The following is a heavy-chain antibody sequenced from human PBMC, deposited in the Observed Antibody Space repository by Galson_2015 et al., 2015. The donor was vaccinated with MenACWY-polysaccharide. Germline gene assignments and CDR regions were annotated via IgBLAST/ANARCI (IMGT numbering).Heavy chain of an antibody. Sequence: LRLSCAASGFTFSSFWMSWVRRAPGKGLEWVAIIKQDGSEKYYVDSVKGRFSISRDNAKNSLYLQMNSLRSEDTAVYYCARDPLDSSGYTRGSVFDLWGRGTLVTVSS. V-gene: IGHV3-7*01. CDR3: ARDPLDSSGYTRGSVFDL. CDR2: IKQDGSEK. CDR1: GFTFSSFW. J-gene: IGHJ2*01. D-gene: IGHD3-22*01.